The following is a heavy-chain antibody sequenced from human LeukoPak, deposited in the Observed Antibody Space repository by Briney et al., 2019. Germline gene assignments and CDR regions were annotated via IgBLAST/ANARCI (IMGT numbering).Heavy chain of an antibody. CDR1: GGSISSYY. Sequence: SETLSLTCTVSGGSISSYYWSWIRQPPGKGLEWIGYIYYSGSTNYNPSLKSRVTISVDTSKNQFSLKLSSVTAADTAVYHCARHQRDYYDSSGYSGAFDIWGQGTMVTVSS. D-gene: IGHD3-22*01. V-gene: IGHV4-59*08. J-gene: IGHJ3*02. CDR2: IYYSGST. CDR3: ARHQRDYYDSSGYSGAFDI.